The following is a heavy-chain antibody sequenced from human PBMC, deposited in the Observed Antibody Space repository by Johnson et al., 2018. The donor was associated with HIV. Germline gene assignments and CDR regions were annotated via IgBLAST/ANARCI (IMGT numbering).Heavy chain of an antibody. Sequence: EVQLVESGGDLVQPGRSLRLSCTGSGFTFGDYAMSWFRQPPGKGLEWVAFIRSKTYGGTTEYAESVKGRFTISRDDSKNIAHLQMNSLKSEDTAVYYCTRVPTYYYGSGPTADAFDIWGQGTMVTVSS. J-gene: IGHJ3*02. V-gene: IGHV3-49*03. CDR2: IRSKTYGGTT. D-gene: IGHD3-10*01. CDR1: GFTFGDYA. CDR3: TRVPTYYYGSGPTADAFDI.